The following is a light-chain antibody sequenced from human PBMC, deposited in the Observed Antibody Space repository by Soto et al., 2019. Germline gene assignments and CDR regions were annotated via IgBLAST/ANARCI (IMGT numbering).Light chain of an antibody. V-gene: IGKV3-20*01. J-gene: IGKJ1*01. CDR2: GAS. Sequence: EIVLTQSPGSLSLSPGERATLSCRPSHTVSNNYFAWYQQKPGQAPRLLIFGASSRATGIPDRFTGSGSGADFTLTINRLEPEDFAVYFCQHYGSSPGSFGQVTTVEIK. CDR3: QHYGSSPGS. CDR1: HTVSNNY.